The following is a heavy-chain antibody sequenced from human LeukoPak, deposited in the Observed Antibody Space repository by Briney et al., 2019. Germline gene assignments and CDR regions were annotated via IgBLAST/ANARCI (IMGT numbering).Heavy chain of an antibody. J-gene: IGHJ5*02. CDR1: GYTFTGYY. Sequence: GASVKVSCKASGYTFTGYYMHWVRQAPGQGLEWMGWINPNSGGTNYAQKFQGRVTMTRDTSISTAYMELSRLRSDDTAVYYCARERDDGSGSYYGNWFDPWGQGTLVTSPQ. D-gene: IGHD3-10*01. CDR2: INPNSGGT. V-gene: IGHV1-2*02. CDR3: ARERDDGSGSYYGNWFDP.